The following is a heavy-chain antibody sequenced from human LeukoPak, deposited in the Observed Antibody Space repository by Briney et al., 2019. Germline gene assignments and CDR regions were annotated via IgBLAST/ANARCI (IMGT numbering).Heavy chain of an antibody. CDR3: ARHSGDSYLDY. Sequence: PSETLSLTCTVSGYSVRSSYWSWIRQPPGRGLEYIGYIYHSGDNKYNPSLSSRVSMSLDTSKNQFSLSLTSVTAADSAVYYCARHSGDSYLDYWAQRTLVTVSS. CDR1: GYSVRSSY. J-gene: IGHJ4*02. V-gene: IGHV4-59*02. CDR2: IYHSGDN. D-gene: IGHD2-21*01.